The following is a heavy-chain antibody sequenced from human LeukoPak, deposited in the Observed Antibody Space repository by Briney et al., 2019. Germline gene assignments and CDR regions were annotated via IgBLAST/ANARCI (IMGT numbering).Heavy chain of an antibody. D-gene: IGHD1-26*01. CDR2: INSDGSST. CDR1: GFSFSSYW. Sequence: PGGSLRLSCVASGFSFSSYWMHWVRQAPGKGLVWVSRINSDGSSTSYADSVKGRFTIFRDNAKNTLYLQMNSLRAEDTAVYYCAGGKVGAIDYWGQGTLVTVSS. J-gene: IGHJ4*02. V-gene: IGHV3-74*01. CDR3: AGGKVGAIDY.